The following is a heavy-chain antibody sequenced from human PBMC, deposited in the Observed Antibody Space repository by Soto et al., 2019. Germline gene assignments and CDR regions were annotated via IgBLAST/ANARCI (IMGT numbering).Heavy chain of an antibody. V-gene: IGHV4-31*03. CDR1: GGSISSGGYY. CDR2: IYYSGST. D-gene: IGHD3-10*01. CDR3: ARDRGSSPRDYYYGMDV. J-gene: IGHJ6*02. Sequence: QVQLQESGPGLVKPSQTLSLTCTVSGGSISSGGYYWSWIRQHPGKGLEWIGYIYYSGSTYYNPSLQSRVTISVDTSKNQFSLKLSSVTAADTAVYYCARDRGSSPRDYYYGMDVWGQGTTVTVSS.